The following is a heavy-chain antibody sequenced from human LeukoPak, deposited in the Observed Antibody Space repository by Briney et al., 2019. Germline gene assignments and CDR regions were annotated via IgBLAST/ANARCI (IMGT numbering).Heavy chain of an antibody. CDR1: GFTFEDHA. CDR2: INGNGGST. Sequence: GGSLRLSCAASGFTFEDHAMNWVRQVPGKGLEWVSGINGNGGSTGYADSVKGRFTISRNNAKNSVYLQMSSLRAEDTALYYCAREGAGYRGYDYDYFYAMDVWGQGTTVTVSS. V-gene: IGHV3-20*04. CDR3: AREGAGYRGYDYDYFYAMDV. D-gene: IGHD5-12*01. J-gene: IGHJ6*02.